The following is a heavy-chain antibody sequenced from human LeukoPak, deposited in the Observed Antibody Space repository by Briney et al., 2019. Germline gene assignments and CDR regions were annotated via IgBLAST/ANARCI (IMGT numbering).Heavy chain of an antibody. D-gene: IGHD3-16*01. J-gene: IGHJ4*01. CDR3: AKQYTY. Sequence: SETLSLTCTVSGGSISSGYAFWGWIRQAPGKGLEWIGSISNRGTTDYNPSLRSRVTISADASKSQFYLKLTSVTDTDTAVYFCAKQYTYWDQGILVTVSS. V-gene: IGHV4-39*01. CDR1: GGSISSGYAF. CDR2: ISNRGTT.